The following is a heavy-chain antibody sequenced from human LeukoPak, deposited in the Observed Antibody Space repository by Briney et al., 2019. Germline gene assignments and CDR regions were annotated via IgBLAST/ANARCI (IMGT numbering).Heavy chain of an antibody. CDR3: ARQSYYYGSGSYYEQDY. CDR2: IDPSDSYT. D-gene: IGHD3-10*01. V-gene: IGHV5-10-1*01. Sequence: GESLRISCKGSGYSFTSYWISWVRQMPGKGLEWMGRIDPSDSYTNYSPSFQGHVTISVDKSISTAYLQWSSLKASDTAMYYCARQSYYYGSGSYYEQDYWGQGTLVTVSS. CDR1: GYSFTSYW. J-gene: IGHJ4*02.